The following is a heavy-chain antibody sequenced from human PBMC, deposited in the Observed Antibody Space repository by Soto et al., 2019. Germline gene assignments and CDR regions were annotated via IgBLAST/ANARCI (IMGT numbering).Heavy chain of an antibody. CDR2: IDPSDSYT. D-gene: IGHD3-10*01. CDR1: GYSFTGYW. V-gene: IGHV5-10-1*01. Sequence: PGESLKISCKGSGYSFTGYWISWVRQMPGTGLEWMGRIDPSDSYTNYSPSFQGHVTISADKSISTAYLQWSSLKASDTAMYYCASAGNNLSNYYYGMDVWGQGTTVTVSS. J-gene: IGHJ6*02. CDR3: ASAGNNLSNYYYGMDV.